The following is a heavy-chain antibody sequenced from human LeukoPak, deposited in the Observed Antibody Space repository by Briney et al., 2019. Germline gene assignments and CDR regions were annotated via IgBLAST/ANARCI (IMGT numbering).Heavy chain of an antibody. CDR2: SRNKANSYTT. CDR3: TRALIPRYDAFDI. Sequence: PGGSLRLSCAASGFTFSDHYMDWVRQAPGKGLEWVGRSRNKANSYTTEYAASVRGRFTISRDDSKNSLYLQMNSLKTEDTAVYYCTRALIPRYDAFDIWGQGTMVTVSS. V-gene: IGHV3-72*01. J-gene: IGHJ3*02. CDR1: GFTFSDHY.